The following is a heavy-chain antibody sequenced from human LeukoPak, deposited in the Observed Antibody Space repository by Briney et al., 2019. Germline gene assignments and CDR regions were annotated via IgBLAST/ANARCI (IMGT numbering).Heavy chain of an antibody. J-gene: IGHJ6*04. CDR1: GFTFSSYG. Sequence: GGSLRLSCAASGFTFSSYGMNWVRQPPGTGLEWVSARNGSGGSTYYADSVKDRLTISSDNSKKTLYLQMNSLRAEDTAVYYCAKPKYSYFCMDVWGKGTTVTISS. D-gene: IGHD5-18*01. CDR2: RNGSGGST. CDR3: AKPKYSYFCMDV. V-gene: IGHV3-23*01.